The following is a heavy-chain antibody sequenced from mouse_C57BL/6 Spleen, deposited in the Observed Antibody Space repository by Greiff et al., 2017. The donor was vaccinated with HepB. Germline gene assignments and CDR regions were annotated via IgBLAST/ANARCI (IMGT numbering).Heavy chain of an antibody. CDR2: IYPSDSET. J-gene: IGHJ3*01. CDR1: GYTFTSYW. D-gene: IGHD2-1*01. CDR3: ARGDYCNYPFAY. Sequence: QVQLQQPGAELVRPGSSVKLSCKASGYTFTSYWMDWVKQRPGQGLEWIGNIYPSDSETHYNQKFKDKATLTVDKSSSTAYMQLSSLTSEDSAVYYCARGDYCNYPFAYWGQGTLVTVSA. V-gene: IGHV1-61*01.